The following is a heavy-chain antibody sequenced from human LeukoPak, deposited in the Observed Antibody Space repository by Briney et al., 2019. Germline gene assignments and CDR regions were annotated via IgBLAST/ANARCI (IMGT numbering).Heavy chain of an antibody. J-gene: IGHJ4*02. CDR3: ARASYYYDSSGYSSLNDY. Sequence: GGSLRLSCAASGFTFSSYVMHWVRQAPGKGLEWVAVIWYDGSNKYYADSVKGRFTISRDNSKNTLYRQMNSLRAEDTAVYYCARASYYYDSSGYSSLNDYWGQGTLVTVSS. CDR2: IWYDGSNK. V-gene: IGHV3-33*01. D-gene: IGHD3-22*01. CDR1: GFTFSSYV.